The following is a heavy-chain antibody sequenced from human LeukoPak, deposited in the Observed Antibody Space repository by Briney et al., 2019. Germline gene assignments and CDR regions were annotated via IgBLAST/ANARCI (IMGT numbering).Heavy chain of an antibody. J-gene: IGHJ5*02. CDR2: IKPDSGDT. CDR1: GYTFTGYY. CDR3: VRDRPHNWFDP. V-gene: IGHV1-2*02. Sequence: PGASVKVSCKASGYTFTGYYMHWVRQAPGQGLEWMGLIKPDSGDTNYAQNFRGRVTMTRDTSITTAYMELNRLTSDDTAVYYCVRDRPHNWFDPWGQGTLVTVSS.